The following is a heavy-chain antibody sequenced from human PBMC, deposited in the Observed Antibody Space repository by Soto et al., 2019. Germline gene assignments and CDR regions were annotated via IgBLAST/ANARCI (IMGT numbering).Heavy chain of an antibody. Sequence: GGSLRLSCAASGFTLSNYWMHWVRQAPGKGLVWVSRIRYDGGSTNYADSVEGRFTISRDNAKNTLYLQMNSLRAEDTAIYFCARSDWFDPWGQGTLVTVSS. V-gene: IGHV3-74*01. CDR3: ARSDWFDP. CDR2: IRYDGGST. J-gene: IGHJ5*02. CDR1: GFTLSNYW.